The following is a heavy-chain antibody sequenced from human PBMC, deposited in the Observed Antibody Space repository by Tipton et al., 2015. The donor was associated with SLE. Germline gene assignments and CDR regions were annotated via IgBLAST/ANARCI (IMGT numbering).Heavy chain of an antibody. V-gene: IGHV4-30-2*01. Sequence: LRLSCAVPGGSISSGGYSWSWIRQPPGKGLEWVGFIYHSGSTYYNPSLKSRVSISVDRSKNHLTLMLTSVTAADTAVYYCARSSGDNLYSFNYWGQGALVTVSS. J-gene: IGHJ4*02. D-gene: IGHD2-15*01. CDR1: GGSISSGGYS. CDR3: ARSSGDNLYSFNY. CDR2: IYHSGST.